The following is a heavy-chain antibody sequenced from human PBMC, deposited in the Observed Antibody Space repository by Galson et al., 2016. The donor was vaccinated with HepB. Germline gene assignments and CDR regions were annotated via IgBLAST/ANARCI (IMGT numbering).Heavy chain of an antibody. V-gene: IGHV4-61*01. CDR1: NDSVSSGIYY. CDR2: IFHSGTT. CDR3: ARVRGSHREVATSRGFFDI. D-gene: IGHD5-24*01. J-gene: IGHJ3*02. Sequence: SETLSLTCTVSNDSVSSGIYYWSWIRQPPGKGLEWIGFIFHSGTTNYNPSLKSRVTISVDTSKNQFSLKLTSVTAADTAIYYCARVRGSHREVATSRGFFDIWGQGTLVSVSS.